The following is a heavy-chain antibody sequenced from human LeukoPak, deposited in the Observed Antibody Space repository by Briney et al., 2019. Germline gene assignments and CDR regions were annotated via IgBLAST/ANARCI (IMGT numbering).Heavy chain of an antibody. J-gene: IGHJ4*02. D-gene: IGHD3-22*01. CDR1: GFTFSGAA. CDR2: ISGHDDNT. CDR3: AKGEAYYYDRKFFENDY. Sequence: PGGSLRLSCVASGFTFSGAAMHWVRQASGKGLEWVSAISGHDDNTYYADSVKGRFTISRDNSKNTLYLQMNSLRAEDTAVYYCAKGEAYYYDRKFFENDYWGQGTLVTVSS. V-gene: IGHV3-23*01.